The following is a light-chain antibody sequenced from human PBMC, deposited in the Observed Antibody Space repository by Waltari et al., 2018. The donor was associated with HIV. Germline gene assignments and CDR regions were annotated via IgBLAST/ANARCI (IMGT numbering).Light chain of an antibody. V-gene: IGLV1-51*01. Sequence: QSVLTQPPSVSADPGQKVTISCSGSNSNIGDNHVSWYQQLPGTVPKLLIFQGNKRPSDIPDRFSGAKSGTSATLGIAGLQTGDEADYYCVTWDSSLTAGVFGGGTKLTVL. CDR1: NSNIGDNH. J-gene: IGLJ2*01. CDR3: VTWDSSLTAGV. CDR2: QGN.